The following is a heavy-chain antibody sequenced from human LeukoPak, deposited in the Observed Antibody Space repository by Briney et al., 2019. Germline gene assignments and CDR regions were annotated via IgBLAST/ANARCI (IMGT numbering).Heavy chain of an antibody. Sequence: SGPTLVNPTQTLTLTCTFSGFSLSTSGMRASWIRQPPGQALEWLARIDWDDDKFYSTSLKTRLTISKDTSKNQVVLTMTNMDPVDTATYYCVLNYYDSSGAFDYWGQGTLVTVSS. CDR2: IDWDDDK. CDR1: GFSLSTSGMR. CDR3: VLNYYDSSGAFDY. D-gene: IGHD3-22*01. J-gene: IGHJ4*02. V-gene: IGHV2-70*04.